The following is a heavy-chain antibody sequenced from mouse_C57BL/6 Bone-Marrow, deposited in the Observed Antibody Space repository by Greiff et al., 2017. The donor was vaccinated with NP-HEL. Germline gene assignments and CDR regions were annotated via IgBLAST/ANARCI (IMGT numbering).Heavy chain of an antibody. J-gene: IGHJ1*03. CDR2: IHPNSGST. Sequence: QVQLQQSVAELVKPGASVKLSCKASGYTFTSYWMHWVKQRPGQGLEWIGMIHPNSGSTNYNEKFKSKATLTVDKSSSTAYMQLSSLTSEDSAVYYCARGGSSHWYFDVWGTGTTVTVSS. CDR3: ARGGSSHWYFDV. V-gene: IGHV1-64*01. D-gene: IGHD1-1*01. CDR1: GYTFTSYW.